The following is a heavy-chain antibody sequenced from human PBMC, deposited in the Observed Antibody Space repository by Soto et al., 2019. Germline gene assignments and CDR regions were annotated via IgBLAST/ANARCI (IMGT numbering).Heavy chain of an antibody. V-gene: IGHV4-34*01. Sequence: SETLSLTCAVYGGSFSGYYWSWIRQPPGKGLEWIGEINHSGSTNYNPSLKSRVTISVDTSKNQFSLKLSSVTAADTAVYYCARGRYGGLDRITMVRGVITKSGRWFDPCDQSTLVTGSS. CDR2: INHSGST. D-gene: IGHD3-10*01. CDR3: ARGRYGGLDRITMVRGVITKSGRWFDP. J-gene: IGHJ5*02. CDR1: GGSFSGYY.